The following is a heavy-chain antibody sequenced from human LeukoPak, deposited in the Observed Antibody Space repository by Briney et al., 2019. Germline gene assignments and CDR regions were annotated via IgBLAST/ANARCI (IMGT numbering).Heavy chain of an antibody. J-gene: IGHJ3*02. Sequence: ASVKVSCKASGYTFTGYYMHWVRQAPGQGLEWMGWINPNSGGTNYAQKFQGRVTMTRDTSISTAYMELSSLRPEDTAVYYCARSDYYYDSSGYYPPAFDIWGQGTMVTVSS. D-gene: IGHD3-22*01. CDR2: INPNSGGT. CDR1: GYTFTGYY. CDR3: ARSDYYYDSSGYYPPAFDI. V-gene: IGHV1-2*02.